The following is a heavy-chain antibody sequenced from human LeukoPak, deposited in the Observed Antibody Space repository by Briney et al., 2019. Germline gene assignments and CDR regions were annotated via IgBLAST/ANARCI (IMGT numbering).Heavy chain of an antibody. CDR1: GYTLTELS. CDR3: ATESYSGSYLYAFDI. D-gene: IGHD1-26*01. V-gene: IGHV1-24*01. CDR2: FDPEDGET. J-gene: IGHJ3*02. Sequence: ASVKVSCKVSGYTLTELSMHWVRQAPGKGLEWMGGFDPEDGETIYAQKFQGRVTMTEDTSTDTAYMARSSLRSDDTAVYYCATESYSGSYLYAFDIWGQGTMVTVSS.